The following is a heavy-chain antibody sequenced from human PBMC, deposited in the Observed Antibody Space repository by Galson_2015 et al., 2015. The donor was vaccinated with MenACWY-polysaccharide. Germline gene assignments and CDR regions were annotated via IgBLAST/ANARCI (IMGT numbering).Heavy chain of an antibody. CDR1: GYDFTTYR. CDR3: ARLTGPYSYYFYYMDV. V-gene: IGHV5-51*01. J-gene: IGHJ6*03. D-gene: IGHD3-9*01. Sequence: QSGAEVKKPGEFLKISCKGSGYDFTTYRIAWVRQMPGKGLEWMGIIYPGDSDSTYSPSFQGQVTFSVDKSITTAYLQWASLKASDTAIYYCARLTGPYSYYFYYMDVWGKGPRSSSP. CDR2: IYPGDSDS.